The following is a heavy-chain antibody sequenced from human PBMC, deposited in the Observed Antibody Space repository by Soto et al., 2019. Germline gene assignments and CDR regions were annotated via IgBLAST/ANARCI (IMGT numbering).Heavy chain of an antibody. V-gene: IGHV3-23*01. Sequence: PVGSLRLSCATSGFTFNIFAMSWVRQAPGKGLEWVAGIGGGDTHYADSVKGRFTISRDNAKSMVFLQMNSLRAEDTARYYCVKDRMDHNSVWDPFDIWGQGTMVTVSS. J-gene: IGHJ3*02. CDR1: GFTFNIFA. D-gene: IGHD1-20*01. CDR3: VKDRMDHNSVWDPFDI. CDR2: IGGGDT.